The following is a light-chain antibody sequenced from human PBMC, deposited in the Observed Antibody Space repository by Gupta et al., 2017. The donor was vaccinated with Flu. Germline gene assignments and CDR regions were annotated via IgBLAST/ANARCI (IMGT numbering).Light chain of an antibody. J-gene: IGKJ1*01. Sequence: DIQMTQSPSSLSASVGDRVTITCRASQSISGYLNWYQQKPGKAPKLLIYAASSLQSGVPSRFSGSGSGTDFTLTISSLQPEDFATYFCQQGFSTPRTFGQGTKVEVK. CDR1: QSISGY. CDR2: AAS. CDR3: QQGFSTPRT. V-gene: IGKV1-39*01.